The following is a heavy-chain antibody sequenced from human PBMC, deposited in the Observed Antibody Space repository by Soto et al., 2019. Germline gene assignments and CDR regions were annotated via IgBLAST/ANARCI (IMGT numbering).Heavy chain of an antibody. Sequence: PGGSLRLSCSASGFTFSSYAMHWVRQAPGKGLEWVAVISYDGSNKYYADSVKGRFTISRDNSKNTLYLQMNSLRAEDTAVYYCARDPIPPSPLYYYYYGMDVWGQGTTVTVSS. V-gene: IGHV3-30-3*01. CDR2: ISYDGSNK. CDR1: GFTFSSYA. D-gene: IGHD2-2*01. J-gene: IGHJ6*02. CDR3: ARDPIPPSPLYYYYYGMDV.